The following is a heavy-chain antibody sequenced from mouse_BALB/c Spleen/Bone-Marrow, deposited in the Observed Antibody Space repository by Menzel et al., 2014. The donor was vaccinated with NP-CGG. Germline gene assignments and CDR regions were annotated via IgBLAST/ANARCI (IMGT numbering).Heavy chain of an antibody. V-gene: IGHV3-2*02. CDR2: IGYSGST. Sequence: EVHLVESGPGLVKPSQSLSLTCTVTGYSITSDYAWNWIRQFPGKKLEWMGFIGYSGSTSYNPSLSSRISVTRDTSKNQFFLHLNSVTTEDTATYYCARDDYNGGSYFDYWGQGTTLTVSS. J-gene: IGHJ2*01. D-gene: IGHD1-1*01. CDR3: ARDDYNGGSYFDY. CDR1: GYSITSDYA.